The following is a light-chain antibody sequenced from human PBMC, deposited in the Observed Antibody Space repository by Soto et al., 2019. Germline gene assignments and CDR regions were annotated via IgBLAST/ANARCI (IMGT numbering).Light chain of an antibody. J-gene: IGKJ4*01. CDR2: GAS. CDR3: QQADSCPHS. V-gene: IGKV1D-12*01. Sequence: DIQMTQSPSSVSASIGDTVTITCRASQDISTLLAWYQQKPGKAPKLQIYGASTFESGVPSPFSGRGFGTDITLTIGSLQPEDFATYYCQQADSCPHSCGGGTRVEIK. CDR1: QDISTL.